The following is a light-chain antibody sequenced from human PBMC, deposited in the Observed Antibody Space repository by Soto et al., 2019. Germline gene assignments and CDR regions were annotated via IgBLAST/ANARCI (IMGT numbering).Light chain of an antibody. Sequence: IQMTQTPSSVSASVGDRVTITCRASQDISSWLAWYQQKPGKAPKRLSYAASSLQHGVPSRFSGSGSGTEFTLTTIRLQPDDFATYYCQQYNSYSWTFGQGTKVDI. V-gene: IGKV1D-16*01. CDR3: QQYNSYSWT. CDR2: AAS. CDR1: QDISSW. J-gene: IGKJ1*01.